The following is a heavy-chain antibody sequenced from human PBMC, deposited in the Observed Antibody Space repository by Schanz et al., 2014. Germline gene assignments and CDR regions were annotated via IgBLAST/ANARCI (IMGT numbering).Heavy chain of an antibody. D-gene: IGHD3-22*01. CDR2: ISSASSTI. CDR3: AKDRSDTSGKDDD. J-gene: IGHJ4*02. CDR1: GFTFSSHC. V-gene: IGHV3-48*01. Sequence: EVQLVESGGGLIQPGGSLRLSCAASGFTFSSHCMHWVRQDPGKGLEWVSYISSASSTINYADSVKGRFTISRDNSKNTQFLQMNSQRVEDSAIYYCAKDRSDTSGKDDDWGQGTLVTVSS.